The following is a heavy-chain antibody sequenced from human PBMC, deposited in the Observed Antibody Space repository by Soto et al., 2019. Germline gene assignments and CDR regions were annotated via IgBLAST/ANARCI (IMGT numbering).Heavy chain of an antibody. J-gene: IGHJ4*02. Sequence: EVQLLESGGGLVQPGGSLRLSCAASGFTFSNYAMNWVRQAPGKGLEWVSTISGSSASAHYADAVKGRFTISRYNSKNTLYLQMNRLRDEDTAVYYCATKITFGGVSDYWGQGTLVTVSS. CDR2: ISGSSASA. D-gene: IGHD3-16*01. CDR1: GFTFSNYA. V-gene: IGHV3-23*01. CDR3: ATKITFGGVSDY.